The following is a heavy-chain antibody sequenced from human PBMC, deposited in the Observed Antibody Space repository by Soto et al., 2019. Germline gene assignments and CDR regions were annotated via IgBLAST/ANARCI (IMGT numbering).Heavy chain of an antibody. J-gene: IGHJ4*02. CDR1: GFSVNNNY. V-gene: IGHV3-53*01. CDR2: IYTRGTT. Sequence: GGSLRLSCSASGFSVNNNYMTWVRQAPGRRPEWVAVIYTRGTTHYADFATGRFTFSRDNSKNTLYLQMDSLRPADTAVYYCAKLWGYYFESWGPGTLVTVSS. D-gene: IGHD2-21*01. CDR3: AKLWGYYFES.